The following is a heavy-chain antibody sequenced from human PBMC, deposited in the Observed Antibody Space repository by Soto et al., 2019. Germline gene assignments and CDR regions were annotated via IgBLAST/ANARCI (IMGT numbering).Heavy chain of an antibody. CDR2: ISAYNGNT. CDR1: GYTFTSYG. Sequence: ASVKVSCKASGYTFTSYGISWVRQAPGQGLEWMGWISAYNGNTNYAQKLQGRVTMTTDTSTSTAYMELRSLRSDDTAVYYFARFARLLSYDFWSGYYTALLYWGQGTLVTVSS. V-gene: IGHV1-18*01. D-gene: IGHD3-3*01. J-gene: IGHJ4*02. CDR3: ARFARLLSYDFWSGYYTALLY.